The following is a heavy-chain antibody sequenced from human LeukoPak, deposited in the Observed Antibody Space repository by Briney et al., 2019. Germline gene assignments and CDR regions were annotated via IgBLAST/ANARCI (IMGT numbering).Heavy chain of an antibody. CDR1: GFTVSNNY. Sequence: GGSLRLSCAASGFTVSNNYMTWVRQAPGKGLEWVSSITSSSNYIYYASSVRGRFTISRDNAKNSLYLQMNSLRAEDTAVYYCARDLRLWGQGTLVTVSS. CDR2: ITSSSNYI. CDR3: ARDLRL. J-gene: IGHJ4*02. V-gene: IGHV3-21*01.